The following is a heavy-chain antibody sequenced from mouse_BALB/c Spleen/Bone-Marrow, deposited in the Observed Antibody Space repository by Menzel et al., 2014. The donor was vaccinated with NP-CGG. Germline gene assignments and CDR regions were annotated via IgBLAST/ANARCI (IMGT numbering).Heavy chain of an antibody. V-gene: IGHV1S137*01. Sequence: QVQLQQPGAELVGPGVSVKISCKGSGYTFTDYAMHWVKQSHAKSLEWIGVISTYYGDASYNQKFKGKATMTVDKSSSTAYMELARLTSEDSAIYYCARRGGFYAMDYWGQGTSVTVSS. J-gene: IGHJ4*01. CDR1: GYTFTDYA. CDR2: ISTYYGDA. CDR3: ARRGGFYAMDY.